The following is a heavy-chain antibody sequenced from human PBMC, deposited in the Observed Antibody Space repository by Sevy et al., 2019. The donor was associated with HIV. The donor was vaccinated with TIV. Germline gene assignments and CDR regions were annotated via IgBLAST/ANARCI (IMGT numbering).Heavy chain of an antibody. V-gene: IGHV3-7*01. Sequence: GGPLSLSCAASGFPFSPYWMPWVRQAPGKGLEWVANIRPDGSDKYYVASVKGRFTISRDNAKNSLYLQMNSLRADDTAMYYCARGVGLDCWGQGALVTVSS. CDR2: IRPDGSDK. CDR3: ARGVGLDC. D-gene: IGHD1-26*01. CDR1: GFPFSPYW. J-gene: IGHJ4*02.